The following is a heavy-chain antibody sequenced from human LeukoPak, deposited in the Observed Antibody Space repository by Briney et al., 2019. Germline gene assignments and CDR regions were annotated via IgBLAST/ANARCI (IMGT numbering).Heavy chain of an antibody. CDR3: TQTYYYEITNVNPFDY. J-gene: IGHJ4*02. Sequence: GGSLRLSCTVSGISFSDSWVTWVRQAPGKGLEWVGRIKRKTDGGTTDYSPLVKGRFIISRDDSTNTLYLQMNSLKPEVTAVYFCTQTYYYEITNVNPFDYWGQGTLVTVSS. V-gene: IGHV3-15*01. D-gene: IGHD3-22*01. CDR1: GISFSDSW. CDR2: IKRKTDGGTT.